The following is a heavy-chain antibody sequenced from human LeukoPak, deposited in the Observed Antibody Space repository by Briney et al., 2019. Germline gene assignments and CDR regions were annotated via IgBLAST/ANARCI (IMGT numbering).Heavy chain of an antibody. J-gene: IGHJ3*02. CDR1: GFTFSNDG. CDR2: ISYDGSDK. CDR3: ARGRSITLLRGVAMSDGFDI. D-gene: IGHD3-10*01. V-gene: IGHV3-30*03. Sequence: GGSLRLSCAASGFTFSNDGMHWVRQAPGRGLEWVALISYDGSDKHYADSVKGRFTISRDNARNLLFLQMNGLRAEDTAVYYCARGRSITLLRGVAMSDGFDIWGQGAMVAVSS.